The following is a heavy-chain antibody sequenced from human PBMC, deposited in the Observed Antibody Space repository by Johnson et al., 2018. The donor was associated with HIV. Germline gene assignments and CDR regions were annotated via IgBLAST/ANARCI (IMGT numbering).Heavy chain of an antibody. V-gene: IGHV3-30*02. D-gene: IGHD4-23*01. CDR2: IRYDGSNK. Sequence: QMLLVESGGGVVQPGGSLRLSCAASGFTFRSYGMHWVRQAPGKGLAWVAFIRYDGSNKYYADSVKGRFTISRDNSKNTLYLQMNSLRAEDTAVYYCRVVTGAFDIWGQGTMVTVSS. J-gene: IGHJ3*02. CDR3: RVVTGAFDI. CDR1: GFTFRSYG.